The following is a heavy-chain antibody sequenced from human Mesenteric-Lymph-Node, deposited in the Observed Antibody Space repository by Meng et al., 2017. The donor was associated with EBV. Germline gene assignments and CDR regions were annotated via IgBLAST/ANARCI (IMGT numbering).Heavy chain of an antibody. Sequence: QLQGSGPRLVKPSETLSLTCVVSGGSIISSNWWSWVRQPPGKGLEWIGEIYHSGSTTYNPSLESRVTISVDTSKNQLSLKLTSLTAADTAVYYCARLGNGHWGQGTLVTVSS. V-gene: IGHV4-4*02. CDR3: ARLGNGH. J-gene: IGHJ4*02. CDR2: IYHSGST. CDR1: GGSIISSNW.